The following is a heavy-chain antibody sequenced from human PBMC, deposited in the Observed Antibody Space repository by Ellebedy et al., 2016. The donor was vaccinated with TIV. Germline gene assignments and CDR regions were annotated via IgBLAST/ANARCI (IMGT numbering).Heavy chain of an antibody. D-gene: IGHD5-12*01. CDR3: SRGHYSGRAQ. Sequence: GGSLRLSXAVSGLSVGSSFMNWVRQAPGMGLEWVSNIYDDGTTYYADSVKGRFTISRDSFRNTLYLQMNNLRAEDTALYYCSRGHYSGRAQWGQGTLVTVSS. CDR1: GLSVGSSF. J-gene: IGHJ4*02. CDR2: IYDDGTT. V-gene: IGHV3-53*01.